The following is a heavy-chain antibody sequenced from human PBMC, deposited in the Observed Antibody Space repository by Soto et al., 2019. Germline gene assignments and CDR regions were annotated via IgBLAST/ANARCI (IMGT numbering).Heavy chain of an antibody. D-gene: IGHD3-10*01. CDR2: INHSGST. CDR1: GGSFSGYY. Sequence: QVQLQQWGAGLLKPSETLSLTCAVYGGSFSGYYWRWIRQPPGKGLEWIGEINHSGSTNYNPSLNSRVTMSVDTSNIQFSLKLSSVTAADTAVYYCASYGNGDYFDYWGQGTLVTVSS. CDR3: ASYGNGDYFDY. J-gene: IGHJ4*02. V-gene: IGHV4-34*01.